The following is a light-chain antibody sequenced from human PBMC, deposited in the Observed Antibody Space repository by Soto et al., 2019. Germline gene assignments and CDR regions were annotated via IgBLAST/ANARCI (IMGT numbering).Light chain of an antibody. Sequence: DIQMTQSPSSLSASVGDRVTITCQASQSISSYLNWYQQKPEKAPKLLIYAASSLQSRVSSRFSGSGSGTDFTLTISSLQPEDFATYYCQQSYSTPLTFGGGTKVEIK. CDR3: QQSYSTPLT. V-gene: IGKV1-39*01. J-gene: IGKJ4*01. CDR1: QSISSY. CDR2: AAS.